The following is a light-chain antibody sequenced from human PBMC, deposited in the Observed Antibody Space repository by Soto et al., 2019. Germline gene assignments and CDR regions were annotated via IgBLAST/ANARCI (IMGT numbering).Light chain of an antibody. CDR2: DAS. CDR3: QQYDNLPFT. J-gene: IGKJ3*01. V-gene: IGKV1-33*01. CDR1: QDINKY. Sequence: DIQMTQSPSSLSASVRDRVTITCQASQDINKYLNWYQQKPGQAPKLLIYDASNLETGVPSRFSGSGSGTDFTFTISSLQPEDFAKYYCQQYDNLPFTFAPGTKVDIK.